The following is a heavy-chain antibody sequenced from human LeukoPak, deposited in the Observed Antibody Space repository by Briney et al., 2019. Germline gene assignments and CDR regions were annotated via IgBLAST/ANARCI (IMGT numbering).Heavy chain of an antibody. CDR3: ASENYDPLTASTGDAFDI. D-gene: IGHD3-16*01. Sequence: TSETLSLTCTVSGGSIRSGNYYWSWIRQPAGKGLEWIGRINTSGSINYNPSLKSRLTISVDTSKNEFSLNLSSVTAADTAVYYCASENYDPLTASTGDAFDIWGQGTMVTVSS. CDR2: INTSGSI. V-gene: IGHV4-61*02. CDR1: GGSIRSGNYY. J-gene: IGHJ3*02.